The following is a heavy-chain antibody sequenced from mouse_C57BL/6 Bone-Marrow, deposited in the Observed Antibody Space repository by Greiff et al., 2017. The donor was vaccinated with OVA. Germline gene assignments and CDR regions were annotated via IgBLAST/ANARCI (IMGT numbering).Heavy chain of an antibody. CDR3: TRSGGSSYYAMDY. CDR2: INPYNGGT. V-gene: IGHV1-19*01. CDR1: GYTFTDYY. J-gene: IGHJ4*01. Sequence: EVQLQQSGPVLVKPGASVKMSCKASGYTFTDYYMNWVKQSHGKSLEWIGVINPYNGGTSYNQKFKGKATLTVDKSSSTAYMELSSLTNEDSAVYYCTRSGGSSYYAMDYWGQGTSVTVSS. D-gene: IGHD1-1*01.